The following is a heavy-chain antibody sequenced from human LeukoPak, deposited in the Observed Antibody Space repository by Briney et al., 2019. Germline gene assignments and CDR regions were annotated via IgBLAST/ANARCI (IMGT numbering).Heavy chain of an antibody. CDR3: ASLGGGIAVREDY. Sequence: SETLSLTCTVSGYSISSGYYWGWIRQPPGKGLEWIGSIYHSGSTYYNPSLKSRVTISVDTSKNQFSLKLSSVTAADTAVYYCASLGGGIAVREDYWGQGTLVTVSS. J-gene: IGHJ4*02. CDR1: GYSISSGYY. CDR2: IYHSGST. V-gene: IGHV4-38-2*02. D-gene: IGHD6-19*01.